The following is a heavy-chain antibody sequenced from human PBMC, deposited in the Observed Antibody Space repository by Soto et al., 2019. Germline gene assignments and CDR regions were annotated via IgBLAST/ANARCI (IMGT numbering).Heavy chain of an antibody. CDR1: GYSISSGSD. CDR2: IYHGSTT. CDR3: ARVHVMVVAGSTFDY. J-gene: IGHJ4*01. D-gene: IGHD6-19*01. Sequence: SETLSLTCTVSGYSISSGSDWAWIRQPPGKGPEWIASIYHGSTTFYSPSLKSRITISVDTSNNQFSLKLTSVTAADTAVYYCARVHVMVVAGSTFDYWGHGTLVTVSS. V-gene: IGHV4-38-2*02.